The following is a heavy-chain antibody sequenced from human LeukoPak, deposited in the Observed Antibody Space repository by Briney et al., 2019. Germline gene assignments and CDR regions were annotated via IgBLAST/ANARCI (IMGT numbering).Heavy chain of an antibody. V-gene: IGHV4-34*01. Sequence: PSETLSLTCAVYGGSFSGYYWSWIRQPPGKGLEWIGEINHSGSTNYNPSLKSRVTISVDTSKNQFSLKLSSVTAADTAVYYCARHASRDYDILTGYYTPSLFFDYWGQGTLVTVSS. J-gene: IGHJ4*02. D-gene: IGHD3-9*01. CDR2: INHSGST. CDR1: GGSFSGYY. CDR3: ARHASRDYDILTGYYTPSLFFDY.